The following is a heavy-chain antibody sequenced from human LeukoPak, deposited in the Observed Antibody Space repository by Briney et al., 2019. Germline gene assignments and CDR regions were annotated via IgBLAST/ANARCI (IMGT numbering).Heavy chain of an antibody. V-gene: IGHV3-23*01. D-gene: IGHD1-26*01. CDR1: GFTFSSYA. Sequence: GGSLRLSCAASGFTFSSYAMSWVRQAPGKGLEWVSAISGSGGSTYYADSVKGRFTISRDNSKNTLYLQMNSLRAEDTAVYYCASGHSGSYYCHDWGQGTLATVSS. CDR3: ASGHSGSYYCHD. CDR2: ISGSGGST. J-gene: IGHJ4*02.